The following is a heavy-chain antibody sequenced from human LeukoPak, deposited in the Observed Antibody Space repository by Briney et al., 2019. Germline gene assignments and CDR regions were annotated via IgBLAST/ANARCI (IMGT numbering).Heavy chain of an antibody. V-gene: IGHV3-48*01. CDR3: ARTYDSSGYAFDI. Sequence: GGSLRLYCAASGFTFSSYSMNWVRQAPGKGLEWVSYISSSSSTIYYADSVKGRFTISRDNAKNSLYLQMNSLRAEDTAVYYCARTYDSSGYAFDIWGQGTMVTVSS. J-gene: IGHJ3*02. D-gene: IGHD3-22*01. CDR1: GFTFSSYS. CDR2: ISSSSSTI.